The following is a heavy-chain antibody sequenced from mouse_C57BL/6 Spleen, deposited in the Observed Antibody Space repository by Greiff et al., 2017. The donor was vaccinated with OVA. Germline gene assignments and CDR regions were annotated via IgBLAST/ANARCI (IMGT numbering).Heavy chain of an antibody. CDR3: TRPQLVFDY. D-gene: IGHD4-1*02. V-gene: IGHV1-15*01. Sequence: QVQLQQSGAELVRPGASVTLSCKASGYTFTDYEMHWVKQTPVHGLEWIGAIDPETGGTAYNQKFKGKAILTADKSSSTAYMELRSLTAEGSTVYYCTRPQLVFDYWGQGTTLTVSS. J-gene: IGHJ2*01. CDR1: GYTFTDYE. CDR2: IDPETGGT.